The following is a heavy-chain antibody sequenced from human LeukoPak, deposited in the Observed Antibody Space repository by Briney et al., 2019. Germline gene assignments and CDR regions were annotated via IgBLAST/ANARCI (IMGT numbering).Heavy chain of an antibody. Sequence: GGSLRLSCAAPGFTFSSYAMSWVRQAPGKGLEWVSAISGSGGSTYYADSVKGRFTISRDNSKNTLYLQMNSLRAEDTAVYYCAKDLERYYGSGSNYWGQGTLVTVSS. CDR3: AKDLERYYGSGSNY. CDR1: GFTFSSYA. D-gene: IGHD3-10*01. V-gene: IGHV3-23*01. J-gene: IGHJ4*02. CDR2: ISGSGGST.